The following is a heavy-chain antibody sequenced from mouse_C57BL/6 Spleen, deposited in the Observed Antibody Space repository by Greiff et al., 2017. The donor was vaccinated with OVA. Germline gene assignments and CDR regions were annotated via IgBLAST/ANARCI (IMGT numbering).Heavy chain of an antibody. J-gene: IGHJ4*01. V-gene: IGHV1-55*01. CDR3: ARRGSSYERAMDY. Sequence: QVQLKQPGAELVKPGASVKMSCKASGYTFTSYWITWVKQRPGQGLEWIGDIYPGSGSTNYNEKFKSKATLTVDTSSSTAYMQLSSLTSEDSAVYYCARRGSSYERAMDYWGQGTSVTVSS. D-gene: IGHD1-1*01. CDR2: IYPGSGST. CDR1: GYTFTSYW.